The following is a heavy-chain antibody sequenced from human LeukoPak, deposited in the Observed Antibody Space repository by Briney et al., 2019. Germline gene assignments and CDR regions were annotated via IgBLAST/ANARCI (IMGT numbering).Heavy chain of an antibody. CDR3: ATTIVVVTAVLDY. CDR2: INPNSGGT. D-gene: IGHD2-21*02. CDR1: GYTFTGYY. Sequence: PGASVKVSCKASGYTFTGYYMHWVRQAPGQGLEWMGWINPNSGGTNYAQKFQGRVTMTEDTSTDTAYMELSSLRSEDTAVYYCATTIVVVTAVLDYWGQGTLVTVSS. V-gene: IGHV1-2*02. J-gene: IGHJ4*02.